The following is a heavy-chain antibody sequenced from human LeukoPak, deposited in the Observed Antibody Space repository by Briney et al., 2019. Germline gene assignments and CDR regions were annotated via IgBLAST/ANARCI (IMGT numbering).Heavy chain of an antibody. CDR1: GGSIRSYY. CDR3: ARGPKFDP. CDR2: INHSGST. V-gene: IGHV4-34*01. Sequence: SSETLSLTCTVSGGSIRSYYWSWIRQPPGKGLEWIGEINHSGSTNYNPSLKSRVTISVDTSKNQFSLKLSSVTAADTAVYYCARGPKFDPWGQGTLVTVSS. J-gene: IGHJ5*02.